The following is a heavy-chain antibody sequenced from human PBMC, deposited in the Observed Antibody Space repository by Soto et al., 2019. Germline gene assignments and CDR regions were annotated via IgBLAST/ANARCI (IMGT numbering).Heavy chain of an antibody. D-gene: IGHD2-2*01. CDR2: IIPIFGTA. CDR1: GGTFSSYA. V-gene: IGHV1-69*06. J-gene: IGHJ6*02. Sequence: GASVKVYWKASGGTFSSYAISWVRQAPGQVLEWMGGIIPIFGTANYAQKFQGHVTISADKSISTAYLQWSSLKASDTAMYYCARHNPLYCSSTSCMRRYYYYYGMDVWGQGTTVTVSS. CDR3: ARHNPLYCSSTSCMRRYYYYYGMDV.